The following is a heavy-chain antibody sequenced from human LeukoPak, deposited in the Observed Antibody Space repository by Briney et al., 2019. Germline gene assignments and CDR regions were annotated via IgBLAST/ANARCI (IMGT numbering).Heavy chain of an antibody. CDR3: ARKSVLYSSGWYCFDY. V-gene: IGHV1-69*04. CDR2: IIPILGIA. CDR1: GGTFSSYA. D-gene: IGHD6-19*01. Sequence: ASVKVSCKASGGTFSSYAISWVRQAPGQGLEWMGRIIPILGIANYAQKFQGRVTITADKSTSTAYMELSSLRSEDTAVYYCARKSVLYSSGWYCFDYWGQGTLVTVSS. J-gene: IGHJ4*02.